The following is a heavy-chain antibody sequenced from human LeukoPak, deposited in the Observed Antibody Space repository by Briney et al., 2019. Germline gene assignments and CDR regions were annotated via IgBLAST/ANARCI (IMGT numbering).Heavy chain of an antibody. V-gene: IGHV3-23*01. D-gene: IGHD3-10*01. CDR2: LTGSGKYT. CDR3: AKSRATGTYPGRFDY. CDR1: VFTFSSHV. J-gene: IGHJ4*02. Sequence: PGGSLRLSCPASVFTFSSHVMSWVRQAPGGGLEWVSSLTGSGKYTFYPDSVEVRFTISRYNSRNEIFLQMHSLKSGDTDEYYCAKSRATGTYPGRFDYWGLGILVTVSS.